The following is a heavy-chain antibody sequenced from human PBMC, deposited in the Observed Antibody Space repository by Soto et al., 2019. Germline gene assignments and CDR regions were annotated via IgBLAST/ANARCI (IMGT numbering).Heavy chain of an antibody. J-gene: IGHJ5*02. CDR2: MNPNSGNT. V-gene: IGHV1-8*01. Sequence: ASVNVSCKSSESTFMNYYISWVRQATGQGLEWMGWMNPNSGNTGFALKFQGRVSMTRNTSIYTVYLELSSLASDDTAVYYCVRMASSGTLNWFDPWGQGTLVTVSS. D-gene: IGHD1-1*01. CDR3: VRMASSGTLNWFDP. CDR1: ESTFMNYY.